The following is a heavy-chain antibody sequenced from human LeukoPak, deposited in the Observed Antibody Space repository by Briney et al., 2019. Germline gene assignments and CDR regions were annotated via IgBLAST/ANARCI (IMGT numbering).Heavy chain of an antibody. CDR3: AREGSGTGLITYYYGLDV. J-gene: IGHJ6*02. Sequence: ASVKVSCKASGYTFTGYYIQWARQAPGQGLEWMAWIDPKSGDTKYAQNFQGRVTMTRDTSTTTVYMELSRLSSDDTAVYYCAREGSGTGLITYYYGLDVWGQGTTVTVSS. CDR1: GYTFTGYY. V-gene: IGHV1-2*02. CDR2: IDPKSGDT. D-gene: IGHD1-1*01.